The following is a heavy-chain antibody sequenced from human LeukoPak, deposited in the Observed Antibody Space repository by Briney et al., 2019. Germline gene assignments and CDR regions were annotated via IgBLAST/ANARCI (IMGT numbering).Heavy chain of an antibody. Sequence: PGASLQISCKGSGCTFTNYWIGWVRQLPGKGLEWMGIIYPGESDTSYSPSFQGLVTISADKSTTTAYLQWSSLKASDTAMYYRARRTPPFMARPEDKGDYWGQGTLVTVSS. D-gene: IGHD1-14*01. J-gene: IGHJ4*02. V-gene: IGHV5-51*01. CDR3: ARRTPPFMARPEDKGDY. CDR1: GCTFTNYW. CDR2: IYPGESDT.